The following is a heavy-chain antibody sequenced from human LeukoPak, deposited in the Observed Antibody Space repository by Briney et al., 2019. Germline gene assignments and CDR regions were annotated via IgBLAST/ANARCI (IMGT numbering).Heavy chain of an antibody. Sequence: ASVKVSCKASGYTFTSYGISWVRQAPGQGLEWMGWINTNTGNPTYAQGFTGRLVFSLDTSVNTAYLQISTLKAEDTAVYYCARGGHYCSASSCYDYWGQGTQVTVSS. V-gene: IGHV7-4-1*02. CDR1: GYTFTSYG. CDR3: ARGGHYCSASSCYDY. J-gene: IGHJ4*02. D-gene: IGHD2-2*01. CDR2: INTNTGNP.